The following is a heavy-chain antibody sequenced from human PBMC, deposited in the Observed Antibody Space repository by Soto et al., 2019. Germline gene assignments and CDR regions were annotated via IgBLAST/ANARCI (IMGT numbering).Heavy chain of an antibody. CDR2: ISGSGGST. CDR1: GFTFSSYA. J-gene: IGHJ4*02. V-gene: IGHV3-23*01. CDR3: AKVSAYYDFWSGYYTGYVDY. D-gene: IGHD3-3*01. Sequence: GGSLRLSCAASGFTFSSYAMSWVRQAPGKGLEWVSAISGSGGSTYYADSVKGRFTISRDNSKNTLYLQMNSLRAEDTAVYYCAKVSAYYDFWSGYYTGYVDYWGQGTLVTVSS.